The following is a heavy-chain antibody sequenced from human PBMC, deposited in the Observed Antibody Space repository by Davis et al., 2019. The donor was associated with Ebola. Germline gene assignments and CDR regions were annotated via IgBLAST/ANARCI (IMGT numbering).Heavy chain of an antibody. J-gene: IGHJ3*02. CDR3: ARDSETYYDSSGYYYRVAFDI. D-gene: IGHD3-22*01. CDR1: GFTFSSYS. CDR2: ISSSSSTI. Sequence: PGGSLRLSCAASGFTFSSYSMNWVRQAPGKGLEWVSYISSSSSTIYYADSVKGRFTISRDNAKNSLYLQMNSLRDEDTAVYYCARDSETYYDSSGYYYRVAFDIWGQGTMVTVSS. V-gene: IGHV3-48*02.